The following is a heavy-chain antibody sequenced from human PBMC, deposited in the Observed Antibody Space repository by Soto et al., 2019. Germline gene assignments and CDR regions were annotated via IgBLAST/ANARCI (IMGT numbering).Heavy chain of an antibody. V-gene: IGHV3-11*06. CDR2: ISPGSRYP. D-gene: IGHD2-15*01. J-gene: IGHJ5*02. Sequence: GGSLRLSCAGSGFTFGDSYMRWIRQATGKGLEWLSYISPGSRYPAYADSVKGRFTISRDNAKRSLYLQMMSLTAEDTAIYYCVRGGGGGLFDPWGQGTMVTVSS. CDR3: VRGGGGGLFDP. CDR1: GFTFGDSY.